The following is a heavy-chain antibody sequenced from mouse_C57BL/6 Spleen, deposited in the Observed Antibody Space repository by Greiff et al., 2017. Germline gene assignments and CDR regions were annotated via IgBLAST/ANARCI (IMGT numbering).Heavy chain of an antibody. Sequence: VQLQQSGAELVRPGASVTLSCKASGYTFTDYEMHWVKQTPVHGLEWIGAIDPETGGTAYNQKFKGKAILTADKSSSTAYMELRSLTSEDSAVYYCTLANRDGFDYWGQGTTLTVSS. V-gene: IGHV1-15*01. J-gene: IGHJ2*01. CDR1: GYTFTDYE. CDR2: IDPETGGT. CDR3: TLANRDGFDY. D-gene: IGHD4-1*01.